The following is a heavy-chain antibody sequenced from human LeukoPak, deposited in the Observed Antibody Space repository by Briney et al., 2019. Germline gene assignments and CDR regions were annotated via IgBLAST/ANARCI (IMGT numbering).Heavy chain of an antibody. V-gene: IGHV1-2*06. D-gene: IGHD3-3*01. CDR1: GYTFTGYY. J-gene: IGHJ4*02. Sequence: ASVKVSCKASGYTFTGYYMHWVRQAPGQGLERMGRINPNSGGTNYAQKFQGRVTMTRDTSISTAYMELSRLRSDDTAVYYCASFWIKGDHPFDYWGQGTLVTVSS. CDR3: ASFWIKGDHPFDY. CDR2: INPNSGGT.